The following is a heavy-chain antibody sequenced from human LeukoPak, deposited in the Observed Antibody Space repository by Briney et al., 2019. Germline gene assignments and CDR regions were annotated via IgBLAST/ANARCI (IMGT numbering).Heavy chain of an antibody. D-gene: IGHD4-23*01. Sequence: PGGSLRLSCTASGFSFSSYGMYWVPQAPGKGLGWVALIYNDGGLPNYLDSVRGRFTISRDNSKNTLYLQMNSLRVEDTAVYYCAKGHFIGNSEFLDNWGQGTLVSVSP. CDR3: AKGHFIGNSEFLDN. J-gene: IGHJ4*02. CDR2: IYNDGGLP. V-gene: IGHV3-33*06. CDR1: GFSFSSYG.